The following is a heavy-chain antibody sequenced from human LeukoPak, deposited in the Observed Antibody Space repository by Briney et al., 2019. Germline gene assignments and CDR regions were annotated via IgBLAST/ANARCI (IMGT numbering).Heavy chain of an antibody. J-gene: IGHJ4*02. D-gene: IGHD6-19*01. V-gene: IGHV4-4*02. CDR2: IYHSGST. Sequence: PSGTLSLTCAVSGGSISSSNWWSWVRQPPGKGLEWIGEIYHSGSTNYNPSLKSRVTISVDKSKNQFSLKLSSVTAADTAVYYCARAPAVGGTSYYFDYWGQGTLVTVSS. CDR1: GGSISSSNW. CDR3: ARAPAVGGTSYYFDY.